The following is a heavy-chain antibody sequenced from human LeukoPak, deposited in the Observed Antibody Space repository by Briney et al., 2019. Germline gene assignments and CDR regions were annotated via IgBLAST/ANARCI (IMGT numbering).Heavy chain of an antibody. CDR3: AREPYSSGSYGMDV. J-gene: IGHJ6*02. Sequence: GGSLRLSCAASGFTFSSYSMNWVRHAPGKGLEWVSSISGSSSYIFYADSVKGRFTISRDIAKNSLYLQMNSLRAEDTAVYYCAREPYSSGSYGMDVWGQGTTVTVSS. D-gene: IGHD6-19*01. V-gene: IGHV3-21*01. CDR2: ISGSSSYI. CDR1: GFTFSSYS.